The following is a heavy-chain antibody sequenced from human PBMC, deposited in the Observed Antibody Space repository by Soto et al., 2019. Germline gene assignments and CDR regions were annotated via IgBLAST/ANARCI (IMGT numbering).Heavy chain of an antibody. Sequence: TVSADSSTISNSYWGWLRQPPGKGLQWIGSSSYNGGTFYNPSLKGRVAISVDTSKKQSSLQVTSVTAADTAVYYCARHRIEVVWRGFDFWGQGSPVTVSS. J-gene: IGHJ4*02. CDR2: SSYNGGT. D-gene: IGHD1-1*01. V-gene: IGHV4-39*01. CDR3: ARHRIEVVWRGFDF. CDR1: ADSSTISNSY.